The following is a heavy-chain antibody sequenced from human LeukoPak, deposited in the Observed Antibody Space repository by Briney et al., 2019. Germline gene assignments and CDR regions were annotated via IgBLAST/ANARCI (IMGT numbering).Heavy chain of an antibody. V-gene: IGHV4-59*01. Sequence: GSLRLSCAASGFTFSSYAMSWIRQPQGKGLEWIGYIYYSGSTNYNPSLKSRVTISVDTSKNQFSLKLSSVTAADTAVYYCARVTNWNYDYWGQGTLVTVSS. CDR3: ARVTNWNYDY. J-gene: IGHJ4*02. D-gene: IGHD1-7*01. CDR1: GFTFSSYA. CDR2: IYYSGST.